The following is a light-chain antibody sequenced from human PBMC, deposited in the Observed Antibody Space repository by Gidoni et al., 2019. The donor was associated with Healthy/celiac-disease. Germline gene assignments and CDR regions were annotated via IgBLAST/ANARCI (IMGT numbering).Light chain of an antibody. V-gene: IGKV3-20*01. Sequence: EIVLTQSPVTLSLSPGERATLSCRASQSDSSSYLAWYQQKPGQAPRLLIYGASSRATGIPDRFSGSGSGTDFTLTISRLEPEDFAVYYCQQYGSSPPWTFGQGAKVEIK. J-gene: IGKJ1*01. CDR2: GAS. CDR1: QSDSSSY. CDR3: QQYGSSPPWT.